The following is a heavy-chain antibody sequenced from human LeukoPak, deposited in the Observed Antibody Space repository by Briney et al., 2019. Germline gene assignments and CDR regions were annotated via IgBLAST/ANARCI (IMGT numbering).Heavy chain of an antibody. CDR3: ARRDYSGDNPVLDY. CDR2: VFHSGTT. V-gene: IGHV4-39*01. CDR1: GGSISGSRSY. Sequence: SETLSLTCTVSGGSISGSRSYWGWIRQPPWKGLEWIGSVFHSGTTYYNPSLKSRLTISVDTSKNQFSLKLSSVTAADTAVYYCARRDYSGDNPVLDYWGQGTLVTVSS. J-gene: IGHJ4*02. D-gene: IGHD4-23*01.